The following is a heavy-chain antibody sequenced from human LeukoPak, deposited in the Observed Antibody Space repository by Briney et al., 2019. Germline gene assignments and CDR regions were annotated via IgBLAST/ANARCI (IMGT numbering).Heavy chain of an antibody. D-gene: IGHD6-19*01. V-gene: IGHV3-74*01. CDR1: GFTFSSYW. CDR2: ISPDGSIT. J-gene: IGHJ4*02. Sequence: GGSLRLSCAASGFTFSSYWIHWVRQAPGKGLVWVSRISPDGSITNYADSVQGRFTISRDNSKNTLYLQMNSLRAEDTAVYYCARVAVAGRSFDYWGQGTLVTVSS. CDR3: ARVAVAGRSFDY.